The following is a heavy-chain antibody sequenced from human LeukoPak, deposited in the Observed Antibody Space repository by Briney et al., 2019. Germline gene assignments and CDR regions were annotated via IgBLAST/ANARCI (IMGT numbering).Heavy chain of an antibody. CDR1: GYTFTDYY. Sequence: GASVKVSCKACGYTFTDYYMHWVRQAPGQGLEWMGWINPNSGGTNYAQKLQGRVTMTTDTSTSTAYMELRSLRSDDTAVYYCARDLDSSSWYGGDYYYYYGMDVWGQGTTVTVSS. CDR2: INPNSGGT. D-gene: IGHD6-13*01. CDR3: ARDLDSSSWYGGDYYYYYGMDV. J-gene: IGHJ6*02. V-gene: IGHV1-2*02.